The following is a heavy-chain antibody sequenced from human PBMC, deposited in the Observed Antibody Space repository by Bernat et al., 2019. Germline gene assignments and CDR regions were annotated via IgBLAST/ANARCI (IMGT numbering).Heavy chain of an antibody. CDR1: GFTFSSYA. D-gene: IGHD2-2*01. J-gene: IGHJ6*02. Sequence: QVQLVESGGGVVQPGRSLRLSCAASGFTFSSYAMHWVRQAPGKGLEWVAVISYDGSNKYYADSVKGRFTISRDNSKNTLYLQMNSLRAEDTAVYYCAKSSLVPAAHYYYYYGMDVWGQGTTVTVSS. CDR3: AKSSLVPAAHYYYYYGMDV. CDR2: ISYDGSNK. V-gene: IGHV3-30-3*02.